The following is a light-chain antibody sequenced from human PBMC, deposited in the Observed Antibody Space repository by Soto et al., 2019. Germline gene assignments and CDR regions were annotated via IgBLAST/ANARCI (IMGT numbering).Light chain of an antibody. CDR1: QAIERL. Sequence: IQKDQSPSSGSAPWGCRGTLTCWAGQAIERLLAWYQQKPGEAPKLLIFTGSLLHSGVPPRFSGSGSGTDFTLTISSLQPEDFATYYCQQTLSFPPTFGQGTKV. CDR3: QQTLSFPPT. CDR2: TGS. J-gene: IGKJ1*01. V-gene: IGKV1-12*01.